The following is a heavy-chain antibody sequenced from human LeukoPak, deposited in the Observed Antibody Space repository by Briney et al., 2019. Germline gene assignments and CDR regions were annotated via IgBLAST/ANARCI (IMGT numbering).Heavy chain of an antibody. CDR3: ARVPSGYRDAFDI. V-gene: IGHV1-69*13. CDR2: IIPIFGTA. D-gene: IGHD3-22*01. CDR1: GYTFTSYG. Sequence: ASVKVSCKASGYTFTSYGISWVRQAPGQGLEWMGGIIPIFGTANYAQKFQGRVTITADESTSTAYMELSSLRSEDTAVYYCARVPSGYRDAFDIWGQGTMVTVSS. J-gene: IGHJ3*02.